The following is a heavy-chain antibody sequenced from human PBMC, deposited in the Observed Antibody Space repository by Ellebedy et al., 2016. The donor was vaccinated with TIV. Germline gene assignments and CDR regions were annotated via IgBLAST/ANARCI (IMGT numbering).Heavy chain of an antibody. V-gene: IGHV3-7*03. CDR2: IKPDGSEK. CDR1: GFTFSCSW. J-gene: IGHJ3*02. Sequence: PGGSLRLSCAASGFTFSCSWMPRVRQGPGKGPEWVANIKPDGSEKYYVDSVKGRFTISRDNPKTSLFLQMNSLRAEDTAVYYCTRGYFAAIWGQGTMVTVSS. D-gene: IGHD2/OR15-2a*01. CDR3: TRGYFAAI.